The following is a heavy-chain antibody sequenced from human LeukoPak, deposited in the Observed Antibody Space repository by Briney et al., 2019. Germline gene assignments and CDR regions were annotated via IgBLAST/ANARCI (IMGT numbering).Heavy chain of an antibody. CDR1: GFTFSSYE. V-gene: IGHV3-48*03. Sequence: PGGSLRLSCAASGFTFSSYEMNWVRQAPGKGLEWVSYISSSGSTIYYADSVKGRFTISGDNAKNSLYLQMNSLRAEDTAAYYCARDSAGDAFDIWGQGTMVTVSS. J-gene: IGHJ3*02. CDR3: ARDSAGDAFDI. D-gene: IGHD2-15*01. CDR2: ISSSGSTI.